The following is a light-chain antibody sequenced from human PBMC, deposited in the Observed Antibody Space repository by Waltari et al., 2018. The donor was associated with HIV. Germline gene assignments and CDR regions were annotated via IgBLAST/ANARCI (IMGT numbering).Light chain of an antibody. CDR2: GVN. V-gene: IGLV2-11*01. Sequence: QSALTQPRSVSGSPGQSVTISCTGTSRYVNNYNYVSWYQHHPGEAPKLVIFGVNKRPAGVPHRFSGSNTGNTASLTISGLQAEEEGHYYCCSYAGSNIHWVFGGGTKLTVL. J-gene: IGLJ3*02. CDR3: CSYAGSNIHWV. CDR1: SRYVNNYNY.